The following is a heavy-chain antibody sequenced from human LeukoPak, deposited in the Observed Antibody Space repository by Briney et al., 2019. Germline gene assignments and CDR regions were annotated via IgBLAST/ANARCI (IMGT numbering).Heavy chain of an antibody. J-gene: IGHJ4*02. CDR3: ARDQSWSFDF. Sequence: GGSLRLSCAASGFTSSSYGMHWVRQAPGKGLEWVAVIWYDGSNKYYADSVKGRFTISRDNSKNTLYLQMNSLRAEDTAIYFCARDQSWSFDFWGQGILVTVSS. CDR1: GFTSSSYG. V-gene: IGHV3-33*01. CDR2: IWYDGSNK. D-gene: IGHD6-13*01.